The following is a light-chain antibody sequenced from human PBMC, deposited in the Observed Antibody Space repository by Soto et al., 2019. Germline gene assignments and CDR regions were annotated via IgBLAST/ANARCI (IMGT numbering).Light chain of an antibody. CDR2: EVS. CDR1: SSDVGAYNY. Sequence: QSVLTQPASVSGSPGQSITISCTGTSSDVGAYNYVSWYQQHPGKAPKLMIYEVSNRPSGVSNRFSGSKSGNTASLTISGRQAEDEDDYSSSSYTNSSPYVFGAGTKLTVL. CDR3: SSYTNSSPYV. V-gene: IGLV2-14*01. J-gene: IGLJ1*01.